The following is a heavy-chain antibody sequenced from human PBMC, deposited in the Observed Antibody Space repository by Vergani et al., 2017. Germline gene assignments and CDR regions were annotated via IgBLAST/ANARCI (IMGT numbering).Heavy chain of an antibody. J-gene: IGHJ6*02. V-gene: IGHV4-59*13. CDR3: ARGRYRDEASTGYRLEGMDI. D-gene: IGHD3-16*02. Sequence: QVQLQQWGPGLLKPSETLSLTCTVSGGSFNTYYWSWIRQSPGKGLEWIGYIYSTGSTNYNPSLNSRVTMSVDTSKNQFSLKLRSVTAADTAVYFCARGRYRDEASTGYRLEGMDIWGQGTTVTISS. CDR2: IYSTGST. CDR1: GGSFNTYY.